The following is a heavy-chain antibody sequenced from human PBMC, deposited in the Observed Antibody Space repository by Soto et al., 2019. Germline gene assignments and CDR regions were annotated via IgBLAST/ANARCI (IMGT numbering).Heavy chain of an antibody. CDR1: GYSFTDYH. CDR2: INPKSGGT. CDR3: ARGDSTDCSNGVCSFFYNHDMDV. Sequence: ASVKVSCKASGYSFTDYHIRWVRQAPGQGLEWLGRINPKSGGTSTAQKFQGWVTMTTDTSISTASMELTRLTSDDTAIYYCARGDSTDCSNGVCSFFYNHDMDVWGQGTTVTVSS. V-gene: IGHV1-2*04. J-gene: IGHJ6*02. D-gene: IGHD2-8*01.